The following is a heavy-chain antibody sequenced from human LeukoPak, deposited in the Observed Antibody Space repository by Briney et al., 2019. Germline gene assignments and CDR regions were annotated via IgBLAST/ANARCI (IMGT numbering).Heavy chain of an antibody. D-gene: IGHD5-12*01. V-gene: IGHV3-49*03. CDR2: IRSKAYGGTT. J-gene: IGHJ4*02. CDR3: TRPAGGGYDYVDY. CDR1: GFTFGDYA. Sequence: GSLRLSCTASGFTFGDYAMSWFRQAPGKGLEWVGFIRSKAYGGTTEYAASVKGRFTISRDDSKSIAYLQMNSLKTEDTAVYYCTRPAGGGYDYVDYWGQGTLVTVSS.